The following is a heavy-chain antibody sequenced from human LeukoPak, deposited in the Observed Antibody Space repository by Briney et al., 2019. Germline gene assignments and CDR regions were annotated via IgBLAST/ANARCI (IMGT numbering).Heavy chain of an antibody. V-gene: IGHV4-59*01. Sequence: PSETLSLTCTVSGGSISSYYWSWIRQPPGKRLEWLGYIYYSGSTNYNPSLKSRVTISVDTSKNQFSLKLSSVTAADTAVYYCARGRGGSTSWYELDYWGQGTLVTVSS. D-gene: IGHD6-13*01. CDR3: ARGRGGSTSWYELDY. CDR2: IYYSGST. J-gene: IGHJ4*02. CDR1: GGSISSYY.